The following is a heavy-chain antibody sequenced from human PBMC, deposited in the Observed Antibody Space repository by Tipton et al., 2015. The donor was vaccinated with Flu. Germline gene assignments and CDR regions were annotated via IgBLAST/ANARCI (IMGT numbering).Heavy chain of an antibody. CDR2: INHNGNT. J-gene: IGHJ5*02. D-gene: IGHD4-11*01. V-gene: IGHV4-38-2*01. Sequence: LRLSCAVPGASIRSTYYWAWIRQPPGRGLEWIGNINHNGNTYHSPSLKSRVTISVDTSRNQFSLKLSSVTAADTAVYYCARRDFSNYVSDPKNWFDPWGQGTLVTVSS. CDR1: GASIRSTYY. CDR3: ARRDFSNYVSDPKNWFDP.